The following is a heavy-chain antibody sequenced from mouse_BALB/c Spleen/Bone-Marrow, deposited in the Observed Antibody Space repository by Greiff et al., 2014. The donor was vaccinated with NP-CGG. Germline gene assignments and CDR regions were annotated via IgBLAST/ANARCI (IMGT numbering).Heavy chain of an antibody. Sequence: QVQLKESGPGLVAPSQSLSITCTVSGFSLTSYGVHWVRQPPGKGLEWLGVIWAGGSTNYNSALMSRLSISKDNSKRQVFLKMNSLQTDDTAMYYCARDYDEWFAYWGQGTLVTVSA. V-gene: IGHV2-9*02. CDR3: ARDYDEWFAY. D-gene: IGHD2-12*01. J-gene: IGHJ3*01. CDR2: IWAGGST. CDR1: GFSLTSYG.